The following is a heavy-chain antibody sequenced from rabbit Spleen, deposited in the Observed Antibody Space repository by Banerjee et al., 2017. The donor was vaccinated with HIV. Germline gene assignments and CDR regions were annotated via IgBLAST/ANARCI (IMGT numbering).Heavy chain of an antibody. CDR2: IYTTSGST. J-gene: IGHJ4*01. Sequence: QEQLEESGGGLVKPGGTLTLTCKASGIDFSSYFYMCWVRQAPGKGLELIACIYTTSGSTWYASWVNGRFTISSNTDQNTVTLQMTSLTAADTATYFCARDLDGVIGWNFGWWGQGTLVTVS. D-gene: IGHD2-1*01. CDR1: GIDFSSYFY. V-gene: IGHV1S43*01. CDR3: ARDLDGVIGWNFGW.